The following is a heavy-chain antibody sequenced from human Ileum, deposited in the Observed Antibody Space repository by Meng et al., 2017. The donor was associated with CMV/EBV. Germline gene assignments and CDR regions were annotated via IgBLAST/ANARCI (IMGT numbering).Heavy chain of an antibody. D-gene: IGHD2-21*01. Sequence: GESLKISCTVSGFTFSSYEFNWMRQAPGKGLEWISYIDNTGLSTYYAESVRGRFTVSRDNAQNTLYLQMNSLRAEDTAVYHCTRETSFCGGDCFDYWGQGALVTVSS. CDR3: TRETSFCGGDCFDY. V-gene: IGHV3-48*03. J-gene: IGHJ4*02. CDR1: GFTFSSYE. CDR2: IDNTGLST.